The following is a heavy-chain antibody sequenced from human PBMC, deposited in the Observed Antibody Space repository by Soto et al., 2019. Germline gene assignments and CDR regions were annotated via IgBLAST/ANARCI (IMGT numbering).Heavy chain of an antibody. Sequence: PSETLSLTCTVSGGSISSGDYYWTWIRQPPGKGLEWIGYIYYSETTYYSPSLKSRVIISADTSKDHLSLKLSSVTAADTAIYYCARGTASYHDRSPIPGSGLDVWGQGATVTVSS. CDR2: IYYSETT. J-gene: IGHJ6*02. V-gene: IGHV4-30-4*01. D-gene: IGHD3-22*01. CDR3: ARGTASYHDRSPIPGSGLDV. CDR1: GGSISSGDYY.